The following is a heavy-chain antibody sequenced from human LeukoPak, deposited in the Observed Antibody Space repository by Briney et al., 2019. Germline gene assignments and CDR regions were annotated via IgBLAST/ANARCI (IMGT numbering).Heavy chain of an antibody. CDR2: IWYDGSNR. CDR3: AKDPLGFCTRATCRYLDS. V-gene: IGHV3-30*02. D-gene: IGHD2-8*01. CDR1: GFTFSNYG. Sequence: GGSLRLSCAASGFTFSNYGMHWVRQAPGKGLEWVAFIWYDGSNRYYADSVRGRFTISRDNSENTLFLQMSSLRTEDTAVYYCAKDPLGFCTRATCRYLDSWGQGTLVTVSS. J-gene: IGHJ4*02.